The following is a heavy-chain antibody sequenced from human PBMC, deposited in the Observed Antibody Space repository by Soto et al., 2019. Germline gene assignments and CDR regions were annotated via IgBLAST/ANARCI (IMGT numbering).Heavy chain of an antibody. CDR3: AKTRSLVVPAATREY. Sequence: WGSLRLSCAASGFTFSSYAMSWVRQGPGKGLEWVSAISGSVGSTYYADSVKGRFTISRDNSKNTLYLQMNSLRAEDTAVYYCAKTRSLVVPAATREYWGKGNMVNVSP. J-gene: IGHJ4*02. CDR1: GFTFSSYA. D-gene: IGHD2-2*01. CDR2: ISGSVGST. V-gene: IGHV3-23*01.